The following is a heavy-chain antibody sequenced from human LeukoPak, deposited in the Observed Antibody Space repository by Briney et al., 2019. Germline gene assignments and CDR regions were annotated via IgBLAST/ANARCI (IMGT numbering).Heavy chain of an antibody. CDR3: ARDRGKGPGDY. CDR1: GFTFSSYG. J-gene: IGHJ4*02. CDR2: IWYDGSNK. Sequence: PGGSLRLSCAASGFTFSSYGMHWVRQAPGKGLEWVAVIWYDGSNKYYADSVKGRFTISRDNSKNTLDLQMKSLKAEDTAVYYCARDRGKGPGDYWGQGTLVTVSS. D-gene: IGHD3-10*01. V-gene: IGHV3-33*01.